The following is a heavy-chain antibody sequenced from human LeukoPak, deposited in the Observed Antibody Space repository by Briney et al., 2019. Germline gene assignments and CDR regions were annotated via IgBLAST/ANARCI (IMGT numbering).Heavy chain of an antibody. Sequence: PGGCLRLSCAASGFTFSSYAMSWVRQAPGKGLGWVTAISGSGGSTYYADSVKGRFTISRDNSKNTLYQQMNSLRADDTAVYYCAKDGPLGMVRGVGAFDIWGQATMVTVSS. J-gene: IGHJ3*02. CDR2: ISGSGGST. V-gene: IGHV3-23*01. CDR1: GFTFSSYA. CDR3: AKDGPLGMVRGVGAFDI. D-gene: IGHD3-10*01.